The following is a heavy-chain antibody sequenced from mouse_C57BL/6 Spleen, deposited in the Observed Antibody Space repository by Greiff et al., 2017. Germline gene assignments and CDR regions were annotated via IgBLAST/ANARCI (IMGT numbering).Heavy chain of an antibody. CDR1: GYTFTSYW. J-gene: IGHJ2*01. CDR3: ARWEITTVVATPSDY. D-gene: IGHD1-1*01. CDR2: INPSNGGT. Sequence: QVQLQQPGTEPVKPGASVKLSCKASGYTFTSYWMHWVKQRPGQGLEWIGNINPSNGGTNYNEKFKSKATLTVDKSSSTAYMQLSSLTSEDSAVYYCARWEITTVVATPSDYWGQGTTLTVSS. V-gene: IGHV1-53*01.